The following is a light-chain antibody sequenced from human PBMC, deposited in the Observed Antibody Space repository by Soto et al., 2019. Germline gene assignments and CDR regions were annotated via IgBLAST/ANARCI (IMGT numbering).Light chain of an antibody. V-gene: IGLV1-40*01. CDR2: ANN. CDR1: SSNIGAGSD. J-gene: IGLJ2*01. CDR3: QSYDSSLSGSV. Sequence: QSVLTQPPSVSGAPGQSVTISCTGSSSNIGAGSDVHWYQHLPGTPPKVLIYANNNRPSGVPDRFSGSKSGTSASLSITGLQAEDEADYYCQSYDSSLSGSVFGGGTK.